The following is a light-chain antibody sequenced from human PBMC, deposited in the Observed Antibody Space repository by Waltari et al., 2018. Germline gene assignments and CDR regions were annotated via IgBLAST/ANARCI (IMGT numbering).Light chain of an antibody. J-gene: IGKJ2*01. CDR2: RAS. V-gene: IGKV1-5*03. Sequence: DIQMTQSPSTLSASVGDRVTITCRASQSINNWLACYQQRPGQSPKLLIFRASLLERGVPSRFSGSGHGTEFTLTISGLQPDDFGTYYCQQYDSYEYTFGQGTYLDIK. CDR3: QQYDSYEYT. CDR1: QSINNW.